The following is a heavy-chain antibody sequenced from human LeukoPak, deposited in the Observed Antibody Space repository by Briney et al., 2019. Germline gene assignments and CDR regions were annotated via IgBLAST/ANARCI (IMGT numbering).Heavy chain of an antibody. J-gene: IGHJ4*02. CDR2: INPNSGGT. CDR3: ARGIDYMSAFDY. V-gene: IGHV1-2*02. Sequence: ASVKVSCKASGYTFTGYYKHWVRQAPGQGLEWMGWINPNSGGTNYAQKFQGRVTMTRDTSISTAYMELSRLRSDDTAVYYCARGIDYMSAFDYWGQGTLVTVSS. D-gene: IGHD4-11*01. CDR1: GYTFTGYY.